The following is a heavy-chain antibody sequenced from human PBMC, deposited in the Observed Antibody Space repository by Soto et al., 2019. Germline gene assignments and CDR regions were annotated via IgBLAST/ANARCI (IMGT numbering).Heavy chain of an antibody. J-gene: IGHJ5*02. Sequence: QVVESGGGLVQPGGSLRLSCAASGFTFSAYSMNWARQAPGKGLEWVSYITAGSNTIFYADSVKGRFTISRDNAKNSLYLQMNSLRDDDTAVYYCARDNGMAGSCDPWGPGTLVIVAS. V-gene: IGHV3-48*02. CDR1: GFTFSAYS. CDR2: ITAGSNTI. CDR3: ARDNGMAGSCDP. D-gene: IGHD2-8*01.